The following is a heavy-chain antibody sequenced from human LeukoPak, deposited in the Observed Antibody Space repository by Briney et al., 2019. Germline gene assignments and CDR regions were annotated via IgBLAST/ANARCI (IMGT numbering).Heavy chain of an antibody. V-gene: IGHV3-23*01. CDR1: GFTFSSYA. Sequence: GGSLRLSCAASGFTFSSYAMTWVRQAPGKGPEWVSGISGSGSRTYYADSVKGRFTISRDNSKNTVDLQMNSLRGEDTAVYYCAKRDNNDYYTGLHVFVIWGQGTMVTV. D-gene: IGHD3-3*01. CDR3: AKRDNNDYYTGLHVFVI. CDR2: ISGSGSRT. J-gene: IGHJ3*02.